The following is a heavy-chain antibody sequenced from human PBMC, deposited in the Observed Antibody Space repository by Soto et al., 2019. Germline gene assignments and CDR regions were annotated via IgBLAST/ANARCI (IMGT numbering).Heavy chain of an antibody. J-gene: IGHJ4*02. D-gene: IGHD3-16*02. Sequence: PSETLSLTCTVSGGSISSGGYYWSWIRQHPGKGLEWIGYIYYSGSTYYNPSLKSRVTISVDTSKNQFSLKLSSVTAADTAVYYCARDLSYDYVWGSYRYTGYFDYWGQGTLVTVSS. V-gene: IGHV4-31*03. CDR1: GGSISSGGYY. CDR3: ARDLSYDYVWGSYRYTGYFDY. CDR2: IYYSGST.